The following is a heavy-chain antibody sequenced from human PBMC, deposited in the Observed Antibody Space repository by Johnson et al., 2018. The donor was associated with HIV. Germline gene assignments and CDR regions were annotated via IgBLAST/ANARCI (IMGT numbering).Heavy chain of an antibody. CDR3: TTGDSQGVAFDI. CDR1: GFTFSNAW. CDR2: IKSKTDGGTT. Sequence: VQLVESGGGVVQPGRSLRLSCAASGFTFSNAWMSWVRQAPGKGLEWVGRIKSKTDGGTTDYAAPVKGRFTISRDDSKNTLYLQMNSLKTEDTAVYYCTTGDSQGVAFDIWGQGTMVTVSS. J-gene: IGHJ3*02. V-gene: IGHV3-15*01. D-gene: IGHD3-10*01.